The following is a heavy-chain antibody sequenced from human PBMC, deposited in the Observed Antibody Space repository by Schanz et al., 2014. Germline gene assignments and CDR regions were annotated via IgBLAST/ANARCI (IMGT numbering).Heavy chain of an antibody. CDR2: IYPDDSDT. J-gene: IGHJ4*02. CDR1: GYSFTRYW. CDR3: ARRVLYYFDY. Sequence: EVQLVQTGAEVRKPGESLRISCKASGYSFTRYWIGWVRPTPGRGLEWMGNIYPDDSDTTYSPTFQGQVTISVDKSINPAYLQWSGLKASDTAMYFCARRVLYYFDYWGPGTLVTVSS. V-gene: IGHV5-51*01.